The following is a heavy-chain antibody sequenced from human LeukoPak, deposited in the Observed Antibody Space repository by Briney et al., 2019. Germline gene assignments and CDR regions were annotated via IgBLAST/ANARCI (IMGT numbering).Heavy chain of an antibody. J-gene: IGHJ3*02. CDR1: GFTFSGSA. CDR2: IRSKANSYAT. V-gene: IGHV3-73*01. CDR3: TRLPTEDSSVYAFDI. D-gene: IGHD3-22*01. Sequence: GGSLRLSCAASGFTFSGSAMHWVRQASGKGLEWVGRIRSKANSYATAYAASVKGRFTISRDDSKNTAYLQMNSLKTEDTAVYYCTRLPTEDSSVYAFDIWGQGTMVTVSS.